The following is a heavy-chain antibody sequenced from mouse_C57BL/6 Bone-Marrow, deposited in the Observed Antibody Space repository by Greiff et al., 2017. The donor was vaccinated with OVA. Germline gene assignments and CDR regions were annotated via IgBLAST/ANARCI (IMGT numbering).Heavy chain of an antibody. V-gene: IGHV1-64*01. D-gene: IGHD3-3*01. J-gene: IGHJ3*01. CDR1: GYTFTSYW. CDR3: ERGDQYAY. Sequence: QVHVKQPGAELVKPGASVKLSCKASGYTFTSYWMHWVKQRPGQGLEWIGMIHPNSGSTNYNEKFKSKATLTVDKSSSTAYMQLSSLTSEDSAVCYCERGDQYAYWGKGTLVTVSA. CDR2: IHPNSGST.